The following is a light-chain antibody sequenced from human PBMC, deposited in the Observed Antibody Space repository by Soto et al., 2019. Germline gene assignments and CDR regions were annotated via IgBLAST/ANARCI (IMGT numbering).Light chain of an antibody. CDR3: CSYSSSSTLPYV. J-gene: IGLJ1*01. CDR1: SSDVGGYNY. V-gene: IGLV2-14*03. Sequence: QSALSQPASVSGSPGQSITISCTGTSSDVGGYNYVSWHQQHPGKDPKLIIRDVTVRPSGVSDRFSGSKSGNTASLTISGLQAEDEADYHCCSYSSSSTLPYVFGTGTKLTVL. CDR2: DVT.